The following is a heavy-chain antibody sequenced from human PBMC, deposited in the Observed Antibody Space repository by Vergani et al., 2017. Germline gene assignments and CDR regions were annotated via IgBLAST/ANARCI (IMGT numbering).Heavy chain of an antibody. J-gene: IGHJ3*02. D-gene: IGHD3-10*01. V-gene: IGHV1-69*04. CDR3: AXESVGSGTYYNPNDAFDI. CDR2: IIPILGIA. Sequence: QVQLVQSGAEVKKPGSSVKVSCKASGGTFSSYAISWVRQAPGQGLAWMGRIIPILGIANYAQKFQGRVTITADKSTSTAYMELSSVTAADTAVYYCAXESVGSGTYYNPNDAFDIWGQGTMVTVSS. CDR1: GGTFSSYA.